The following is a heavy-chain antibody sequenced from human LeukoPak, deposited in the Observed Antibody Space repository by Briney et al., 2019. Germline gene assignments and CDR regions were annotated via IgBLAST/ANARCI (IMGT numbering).Heavy chain of an antibody. Sequence: KPSETLSLTCAVSGGSMSSSNWWSWVRQPPGKGLEWIGEIYHSGSTNYNPSLKSRVTISVDKSKNQLSLKLSSVTAADTAVYYCARRDYYDSSGYYFDYWGQGTLVPVSS. CDR1: GGSMSSSNW. D-gene: IGHD3-22*01. CDR3: ARRDYYDSSGYYFDY. J-gene: IGHJ4*02. V-gene: IGHV4-4*02. CDR2: IYHSGST.